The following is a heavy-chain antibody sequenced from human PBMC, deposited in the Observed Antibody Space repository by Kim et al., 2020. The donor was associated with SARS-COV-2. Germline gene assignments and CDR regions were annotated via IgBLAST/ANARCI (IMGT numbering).Heavy chain of an antibody. J-gene: IGHJ6*02. CDR3: ARDLGSDNWGGYYYYGMGV. CDR1: GFTFSSYS. CDR2: ISSSSSYI. V-gene: IGHV3-21*01. Sequence: GGSLRLSCAASGFTFSSYSTNRVRQVPGKGLEWVSSISSSSSYIYYADSVKGRFTISRDNAKNSLYLQMNRLRAEDTAVYYCARDLGSDNWGGYYYYGMGVWGQGTTVTVSS. D-gene: IGHD7-27*01.